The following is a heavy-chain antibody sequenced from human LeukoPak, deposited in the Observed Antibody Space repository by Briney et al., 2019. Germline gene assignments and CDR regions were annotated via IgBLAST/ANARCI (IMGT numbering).Heavy chain of an antibody. V-gene: IGHV4-4*02. CDR1: GASISSNDW. CDR3: AREDHYGSGSLDY. Sequence: GTLSLTCAVSGASISSNDWWTWVRQPPGKGLEWIGEIFHREGTNYNPSLKSRVTISVDKSKNEFSLKLTSVTAADTAVYYCAREDHYGSGSLDYWGQGTLVTVSS. J-gene: IGHJ4*02. CDR2: IFHREGT. D-gene: IGHD3-10*01.